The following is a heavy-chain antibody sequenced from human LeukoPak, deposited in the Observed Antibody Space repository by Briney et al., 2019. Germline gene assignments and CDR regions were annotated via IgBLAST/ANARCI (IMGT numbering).Heavy chain of an antibody. CDR2: IIPILGIA. CDR1: VGTFSSYA. CDR3: ASAPRIVGATGPFDP. V-gene: IGHV1-69*04. J-gene: IGHJ5*02. D-gene: IGHD1-26*01. Sequence: SVKVSCKASVGTFSSYAISWVRQAPGQGLEWMGRIIPILGIANYAQKFQGRVTITADKSTSTAYMELSSLRSEDTAVYYCASAPRIVGATGPFDPWGQGTLVTVSS.